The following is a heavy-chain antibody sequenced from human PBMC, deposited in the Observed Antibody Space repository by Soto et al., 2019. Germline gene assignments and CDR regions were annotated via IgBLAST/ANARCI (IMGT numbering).Heavy chain of an antibody. J-gene: IGHJ6*03. D-gene: IGHD6-19*01. CDR2: INSDGSST. CDR3: ARGSSAVAVFYYYYYYMDV. CDR1: GFTFSSYW. Sequence: GGSLRLSCAASGFTFSSYWMHWVRQAPGKGLVWVSRINSDGSSTSYADSVKGRFTISRDNAKNTLYLQMNSLRAEDTAVYYCARGSSAVAVFYYYYYYMDVWGKGTTVTVSS. V-gene: IGHV3-74*01.